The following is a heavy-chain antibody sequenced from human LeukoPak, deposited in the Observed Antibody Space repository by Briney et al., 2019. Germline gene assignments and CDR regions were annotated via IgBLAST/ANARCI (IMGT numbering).Heavy chain of an antibody. V-gene: IGHV4-59*01. D-gene: IGHD2-15*01. CDR2: IYYSGST. CDR3: ARELVVVVAATGVGALDI. Sequence: SETLSLTCTVSGGSISSYYWSWIRQPPGKGLEWIGYIYYSGSTNYNPSLKSRVTISVDTSKNQFSLKLSSVTAADTAVYYCARELVVVVAATGVGALDIWGQGTMVTVSS. CDR1: GGSISSYY. J-gene: IGHJ3*02.